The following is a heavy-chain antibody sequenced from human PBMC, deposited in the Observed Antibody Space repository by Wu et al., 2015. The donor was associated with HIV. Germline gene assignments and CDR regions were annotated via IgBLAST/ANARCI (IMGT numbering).Heavy chain of an antibody. Sequence: QVQLVQSGAEVKKPGASVKVSCKASGYTFTSYGINWVRQAPGQGLEWVGWISTYSGNKKYVREFQGRVTMTIDTTTNTAYMELRGLRSDDTAVYYCARERDIAATINYSYMDVWGTGTTVTVSS. CDR2: ISTYSGNK. J-gene: IGHJ6*03. CDR1: GYTFTSYG. D-gene: IGHD5-12*01. CDR3: ARERDIAATINYSYMDV. V-gene: IGHV1-18*01.